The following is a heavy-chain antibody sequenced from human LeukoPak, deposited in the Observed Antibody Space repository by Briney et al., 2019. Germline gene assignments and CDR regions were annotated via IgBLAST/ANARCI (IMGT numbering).Heavy chain of an antibody. J-gene: IGHJ3*02. Sequence: GGSLRLSCAASGFTFSRYSMNWVRQAPGKGLEWVSSISSSSSYIYYADSVKGRFTISRDNAKNSLYLQMNSLRAEDTAVYYCARLFGSPVDAFDIWGQGTMVTVSS. CDR1: GFTFSRYS. CDR2: ISSSSSYI. CDR3: ARLFGSPVDAFDI. D-gene: IGHD1-26*01. V-gene: IGHV3-21*01.